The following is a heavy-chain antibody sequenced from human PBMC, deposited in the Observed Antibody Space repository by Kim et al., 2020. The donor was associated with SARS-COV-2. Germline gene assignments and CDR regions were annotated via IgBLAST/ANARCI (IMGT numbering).Heavy chain of an antibody. V-gene: IGHV4-4*07. D-gene: IGHD1-7*01. J-gene: IGHJ4*02. Sequence: YDHSLKSRVTMSVDTSKNQFSLKLTSVTVADTAVYYCARGGGTARSFDYWGQGTLVIVSS. CDR3: ARGGGTARSFDY.